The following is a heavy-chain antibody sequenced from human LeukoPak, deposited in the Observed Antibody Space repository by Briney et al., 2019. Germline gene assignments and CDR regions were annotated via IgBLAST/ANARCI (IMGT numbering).Heavy chain of an antibody. CDR3: ARGSIVVVTDPEYFQY. CDR2: INPSGGST. V-gene: IGHV1-46*01. Sequence: ASVKVSCKASGYTFTNYYMHWARLAPGQGLEWMGIINPSGGSTSYAQKFQGRVTMTRDTSTSTVYMELSSLRSEDTAVYYCARGSIVVVTDPEYFQYRGQGTLVTVSS. J-gene: IGHJ1*01. D-gene: IGHD2-21*02. CDR1: GYTFTNYY.